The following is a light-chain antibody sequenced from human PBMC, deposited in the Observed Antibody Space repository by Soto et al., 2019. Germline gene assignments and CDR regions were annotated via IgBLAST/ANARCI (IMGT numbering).Light chain of an antibody. CDR2: TAS. Sequence: IPLTQFPSSLSASEGHRVTIPSPASQDIRNDLVWHQQKPGKAPKRLIYTASSLQSGVPSRFSGSGSGTEFTLTISSLQPEDFATYYCLQHNTYPWTFGQGTKVDIK. J-gene: IGKJ1*01. CDR1: QDIRND. V-gene: IGKV1-17*01. CDR3: LQHNTYPWT.